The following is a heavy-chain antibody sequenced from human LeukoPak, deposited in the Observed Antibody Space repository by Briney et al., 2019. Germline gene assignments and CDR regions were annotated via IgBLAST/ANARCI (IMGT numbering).Heavy chain of an antibody. V-gene: IGHV7-4-1*02. CDR1: GYTFTSYD. CDR2: INTNTGNP. Sequence: WASVKVSCKASGYTFTSYDISWVRQAPGQGLEWMGWINTNTGNPTYAQGFTGRFVFSLDTSVSTAYLQISSLKAEDTAVYYCARDGIWGSSWYVWSVDAFDIWGQGTMVTVSS. D-gene: IGHD6-13*01. J-gene: IGHJ3*02. CDR3: ARDGIWGSSWYVWSVDAFDI.